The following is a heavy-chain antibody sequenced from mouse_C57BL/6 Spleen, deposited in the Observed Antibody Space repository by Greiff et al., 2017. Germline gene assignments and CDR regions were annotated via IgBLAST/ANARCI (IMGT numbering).Heavy chain of an antibody. D-gene: IGHD2-5*01. Sequence: DVQLVESGGDLVKPGGSLKLSCAASGFTFSSSGMSWVRQTPDKRLEWVATISSGGSYTYYPDSVKGRFTISRDNAKNTLYLQMSSLKSEDTAMYYCARQDYSNPYYYAMDYWGQGTSVTVSS. CDR2: ISSGGSYT. V-gene: IGHV5-6*01. CDR1: GFTFSSSG. J-gene: IGHJ4*01. CDR3: ARQDYSNPYYYAMDY.